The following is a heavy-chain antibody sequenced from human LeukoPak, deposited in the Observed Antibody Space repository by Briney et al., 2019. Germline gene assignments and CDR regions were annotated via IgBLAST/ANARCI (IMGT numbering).Heavy chain of an antibody. CDR1: GLKFSDAW. CDR2: IKSKGAGGTT. J-gene: IGHJ4*02. D-gene: IGHD3-9*01. V-gene: IGHV3-15*01. Sequence: GGSLRLSCAVSGLKFSDAWMSWVRQAPGKGLEWVGRIKSKGAGGTTEYAAPVKGRFIISRDDSKNMVYLEMNSLKTEDTAVYYCTHETRFAWLFFFFDFWGQGTLVTVSS. CDR3: THETRFAWLFFFFDF.